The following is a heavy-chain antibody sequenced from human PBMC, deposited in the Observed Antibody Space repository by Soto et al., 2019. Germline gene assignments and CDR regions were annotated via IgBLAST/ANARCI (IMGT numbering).Heavy chain of an antibody. Sequence: SLRLSCAASGFTFTNYGMHWVRQAPGKGLEWVALIWYDGTNKHYADSVKGRFTISRDSSKNTLYLQMNSLRAEDTAVYHCARDLSGPLDYWGQG. CDR1: GFTFTNYG. D-gene: IGHD3-16*02. CDR2: IWYDGTNK. V-gene: IGHV3-33*01. CDR3: ARDLSGPLDY. J-gene: IGHJ4*02.